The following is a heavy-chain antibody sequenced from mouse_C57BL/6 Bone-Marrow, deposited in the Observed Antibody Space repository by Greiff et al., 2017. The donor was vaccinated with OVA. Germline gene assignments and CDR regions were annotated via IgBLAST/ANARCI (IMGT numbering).Heavy chain of an antibody. CDR2: ITPSSGYT. D-gene: IGHD4-1*01. Sequence: QVHVKQSGAELAKPGASVKLSCKASGYTFTSYWMHWVKQRPGQGLEWIGYITPSSGYTKYNQKFKDKATLTADKSSSTAYMQLSSLTYEDSAVYYCARMRLGHYAMDYWGQGTSVTVSS. CDR1: GYTFTSYW. CDR3: ARMRLGHYAMDY. V-gene: IGHV1-7*01. J-gene: IGHJ4*01.